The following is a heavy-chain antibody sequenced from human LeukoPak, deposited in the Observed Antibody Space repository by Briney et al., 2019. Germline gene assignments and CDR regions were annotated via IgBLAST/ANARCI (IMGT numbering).Heavy chain of an antibody. CDR2: FNHSGST. CDR1: GGSFSGYY. J-gene: IGHJ5*02. Sequence: ASETLSLTCAVYGGSFSGYYWSWIRQPPGKGLEWIGEFNHSGSTNYNPSLKSRVTISVDTSKNQFSLKLSSVTAADTAVYYCARIRRYCSSTSCYNWFDPWGQGTLVTVSS. CDR3: ARIRRYCSSTSCYNWFDP. D-gene: IGHD2-2*01. V-gene: IGHV4-34*01.